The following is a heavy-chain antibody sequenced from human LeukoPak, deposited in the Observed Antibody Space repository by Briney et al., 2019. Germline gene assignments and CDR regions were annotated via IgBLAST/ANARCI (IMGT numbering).Heavy chain of an antibody. CDR3: ARDLLPFGVTFDY. D-gene: IGHD3-10*01. J-gene: IGHJ4*02. Sequence: PGGSLRLSCAASGFTFSSYSMNWVRQAPGKGLEWVSSISSSSSYIYYADSVKGRFTISRDNAKNSLYLQMNSLRAEDTAVYYCARDLLPFGVTFDYWVQGTLVTVSS. V-gene: IGHV3-21*01. CDR2: ISSSSSYI. CDR1: GFTFSSYS.